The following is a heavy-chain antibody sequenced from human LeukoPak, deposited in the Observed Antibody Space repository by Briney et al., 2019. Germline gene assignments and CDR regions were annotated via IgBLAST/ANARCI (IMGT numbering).Heavy chain of an antibody. Sequence: GGSLRLSCTASGFTFSSYWMSWVRQAPGKGLEWVANIKQDGSEKYYVDSVKGRFTISRDNAKNSLYLQMNSLRAEDTAIYYCARMIRDYGDSNWFDPWGQGTLVTVSS. D-gene: IGHD4-17*01. CDR3: ARMIRDYGDSNWFDP. V-gene: IGHV3-7*03. CDR1: GFTFSSYW. CDR2: IKQDGSEK. J-gene: IGHJ5*02.